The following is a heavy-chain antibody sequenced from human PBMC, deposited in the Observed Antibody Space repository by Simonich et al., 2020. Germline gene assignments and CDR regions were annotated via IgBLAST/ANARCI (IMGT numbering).Heavy chain of an antibody. Sequence: QVQLQESGPGLVKPSETLSLTCTVSGGSISSYYWSWIRQPPGKGLEWIGNIYYSGSTKYNPPLKSRVTISEDTSKNQFALKRSSVTAADTAVYYCARQKFWGEVVTAIPGYWYFDLWGRGTLVTVSS. CDR2: IYYSGST. CDR3: ARQKFWGEVVTAIPGYWYFDL. D-gene: IGHD2-21*02. V-gene: IGHV4-59*08. CDR1: GGSISSYY. J-gene: IGHJ2*01.